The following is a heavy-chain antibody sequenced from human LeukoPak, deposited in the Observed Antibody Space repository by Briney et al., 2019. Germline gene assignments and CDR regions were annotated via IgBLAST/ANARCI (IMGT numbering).Heavy chain of an antibody. J-gene: IGHJ4*02. Sequence: GASVKVSCKASGYTFTSYVVSWVRQAPGQGLEGGGWISASNGNTNYAQKLQGRVTMTTDTSTSTAYVELRSLRSDDTAVYYCARYPLSYTSNWHYYFDYWGQGTLLTVSS. CDR2: ISASNGNT. CDR3: ARYPLSYTSNWHYYFDY. CDR1: GYTFTSYV. V-gene: IGHV1-18*01. D-gene: IGHD1-7*01.